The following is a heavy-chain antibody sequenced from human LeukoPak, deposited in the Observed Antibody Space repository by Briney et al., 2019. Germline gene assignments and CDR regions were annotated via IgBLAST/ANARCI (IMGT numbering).Heavy chain of an antibody. CDR1: GFRFSNYG. D-gene: IGHD1-14*01. CDR2: ISGDSRAI. Sequence: GGSLRLSCVASGFRFSNYGMSWVRQAPGKGLEWVSGISGDSRAIDYAAPVKGRFTMSRDNSRNTVYLQMNSLRADDTAVYFCAKRLGESRALDNRGRGTLVTVSS. CDR3: AKRLGESRALDN. J-gene: IGHJ4*02. V-gene: IGHV3-23*01.